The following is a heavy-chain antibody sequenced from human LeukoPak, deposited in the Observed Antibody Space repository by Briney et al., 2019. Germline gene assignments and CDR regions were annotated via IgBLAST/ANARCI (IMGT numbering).Heavy chain of an antibody. CDR2: ISYDGSNK. Sequence: GGSLRLSCAASAFTFSRYGMHWVRQAPGKGLEWVAVISYDGSNKYYADSVKGRFTISRDNSKNTLYLQMNSLRAEDTAVYYCARGLPFGYWGQGTLVTVSS. CDR3: ARGLPFGY. D-gene: IGHD3-10*01. CDR1: AFTFSRYG. V-gene: IGHV3-30*03. J-gene: IGHJ4*02.